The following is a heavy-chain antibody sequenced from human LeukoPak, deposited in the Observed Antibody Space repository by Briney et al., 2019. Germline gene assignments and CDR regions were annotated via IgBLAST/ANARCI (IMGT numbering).Heavy chain of an antibody. V-gene: IGHV1-69*04. CDR2: IIPILGIA. CDR1: GYTFTSYG. CDR3: ARAHDSSGYYSS. D-gene: IGHD3-22*01. J-gene: IGHJ5*02. Sequence: GASVKVSCKASGYTFTSYGISWVRQAPGQGLEWMGRIIPILGIANYAQKFQGRVTITADKSTSTAYMELSSLRSEDTAVYYCARAHDSSGYYSSWGQGTLVTVSS.